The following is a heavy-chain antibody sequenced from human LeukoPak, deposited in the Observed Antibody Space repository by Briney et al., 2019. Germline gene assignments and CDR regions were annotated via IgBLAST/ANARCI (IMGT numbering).Heavy chain of an antibody. CDR3: TTDRGVSQH. J-gene: IGHJ1*01. V-gene: IGHV3-15*01. D-gene: IGHD3-10*01. Sequence: GGSLRLSCAASGFTFTNAWMSWVRQAPGKGLEWVGCIKSKTDGSTKEYAAPGKDRFNSTREEKKTTKYLQMNSLKTEDTAVYYCTTDRGVSQHWGQGTLVTVSS. CDR2: IKSKTDGSTK. CDR1: GFTFTNAW.